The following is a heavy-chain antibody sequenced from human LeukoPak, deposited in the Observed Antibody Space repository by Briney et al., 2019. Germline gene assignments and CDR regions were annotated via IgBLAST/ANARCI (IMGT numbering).Heavy chain of an antibody. J-gene: IGHJ4*02. CDR2: IYYSGST. Sequence: SETLSLTCTVSGGSISSYYWSWIRQPPGKGLEWIGYIYYSGSTNYNPSLKSRVTISVDTSKNQSSLKLSSVTAADTAVYYCARDPPGGDRRGLYYFDYWGQGTLVTVSS. V-gene: IGHV4-59*12. CDR1: GGSISSYY. CDR3: ARDPPGGDRRGLYYFDY. D-gene: IGHD2-21*01.